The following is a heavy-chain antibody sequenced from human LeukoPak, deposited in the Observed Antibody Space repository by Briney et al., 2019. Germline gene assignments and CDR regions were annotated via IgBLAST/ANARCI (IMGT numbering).Heavy chain of an antibody. CDR2: ISPDGSGT. D-gene: IGHD1-26*01. Sequence: GGSLRLSCAASGFTFSNYWLHWVRHAPGKGVVWVSRISPDGSGTNYADSVKGRFTISRDNAKNTLYLQMNSLRAEDAAVYYCAQVGATGYWGRGTLVTVSS. V-gene: IGHV3-74*01. J-gene: IGHJ4*02. CDR3: AQVGATGY. CDR1: GFTFSNYW.